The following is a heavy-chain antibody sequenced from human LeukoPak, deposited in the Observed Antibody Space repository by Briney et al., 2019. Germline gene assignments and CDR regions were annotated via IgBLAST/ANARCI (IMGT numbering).Heavy chain of an antibody. Sequence: PSETLSLTCTVSGGSISTYYWSWIRQPPGKGLEWIGYIYNSGSTNYNPSLKSRLTISVDTSKNQFSLKVSSVTAADTAAYYCARHEYTSSFWFDPWGQGTLVTVSS. D-gene: IGHD6-6*01. CDR1: GGSISTYY. J-gene: IGHJ5*02. CDR3: ARHEYTSSFWFDP. CDR2: IYNSGST. V-gene: IGHV4-59*08.